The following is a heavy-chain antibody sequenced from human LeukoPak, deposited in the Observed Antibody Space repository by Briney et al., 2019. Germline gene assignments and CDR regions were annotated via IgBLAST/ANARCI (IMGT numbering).Heavy chain of an antibody. CDR3: AKGPKWAYYYDSSGYLPKDY. D-gene: IGHD3-22*01. V-gene: IGHV3-43*02. J-gene: IGHJ4*02. CDR1: GFTFDDYA. CDR2: ISGDGGST. Sequence: GGSLRLSCAASGFTFDDYAMHWVRQAPGKCLEWVSLISGDGGSTYYADSVKGRFTISRDNSKNSLYLQMNSLRTEDTALYYCAKGPKWAYYYDSSGYLPKDYWGQGTLVTVSS.